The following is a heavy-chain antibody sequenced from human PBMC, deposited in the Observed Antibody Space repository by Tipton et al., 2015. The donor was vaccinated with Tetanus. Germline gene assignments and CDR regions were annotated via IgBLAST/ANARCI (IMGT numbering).Heavy chain of an antibody. CDR2: IYHDGNT. Sequence: SLRLSCIASGFSVSSNYISWVRQAPGKGLEWVSVIYHDGNTYYGDSMKGRFTTSRDNSKNTVYLQMNSLRAEDTAVYYWARTMGTTRYYYWGQGTLLTVSS. V-gene: IGHV3-53*01. CDR1: GFSVSSNY. D-gene: IGHD3-10*01. CDR3: ARTMGTTRYYY. J-gene: IGHJ4*02.